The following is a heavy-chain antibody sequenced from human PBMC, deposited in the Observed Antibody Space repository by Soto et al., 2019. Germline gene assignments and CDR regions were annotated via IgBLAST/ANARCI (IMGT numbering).Heavy chain of an antibody. V-gene: IGHV3-23*01. J-gene: IGHJ6*02. CDR1: GFTFSSYA. Sequence: EVQLLESGGGLVQPGGSLRLSCAASGFTFSSYAMSWVRQAPGKGLEWVSAISGSGGSTYYADSVMGRFTISRDNSKNTLYLQMNSLRAEDTAVYYCAKVPVVVTAFYSYGMDVWGQGTTVTVSS. D-gene: IGHD2-21*02. CDR2: ISGSGGST. CDR3: AKVPVVVTAFYSYGMDV.